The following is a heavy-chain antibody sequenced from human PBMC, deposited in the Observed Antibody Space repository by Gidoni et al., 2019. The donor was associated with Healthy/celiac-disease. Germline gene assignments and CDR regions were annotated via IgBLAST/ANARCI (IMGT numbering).Heavy chain of an antibody. CDR3: ARDHCSSTSCYEGYYYYGMDV. CDR1: GFTFSSDS. V-gene: IGHV3-48*04. CDR2: ISSSSSTI. J-gene: IGHJ6*02. Sequence: EVQLVESGGGLVQPGGSLRLSCAASGFTFSSDSMNWFRQAPGKGLEWVSYISSSSSTIYYADSVKGRFTISRDNAKNSLYLQMNSLRAEDTAVYYCARDHCSSTSCYEGYYYYGMDVWGQGTTVTVSS. D-gene: IGHD2-2*01.